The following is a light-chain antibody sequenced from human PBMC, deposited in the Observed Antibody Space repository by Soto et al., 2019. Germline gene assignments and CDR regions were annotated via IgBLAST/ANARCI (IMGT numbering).Light chain of an antibody. J-gene: IGKJ5*01. Sequence: DIQMTQSPSSRSASVVNRVTITCQASQNITNNLSWYQQKPVKAPNRLIDHASKLAKGVTSRFSGSGSGTDFSFIITSLQREDLATYYCQQYYGLPPLTFGQGTRLEIK. CDR2: HAS. V-gene: IGKV1-33*01. CDR1: QNITNN. CDR3: QQYYGLPPLT.